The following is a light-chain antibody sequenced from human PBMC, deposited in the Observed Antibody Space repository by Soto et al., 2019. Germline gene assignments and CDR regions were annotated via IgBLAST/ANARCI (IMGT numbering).Light chain of an antibody. V-gene: IGKV1-39*01. CDR1: QTIGTY. CDR3: QQRFTTPFT. Sequence: DIQMTQSPSSLSASVGDRVTITCRASQTIGTYLNWYQQTLGKAPKLLIYVASSLQSGVPSRFSGRGSGTDFTLTVSSLQPEDFATYYCQQRFTTPFTFGPGTKVDIK. J-gene: IGKJ3*01. CDR2: VAS.